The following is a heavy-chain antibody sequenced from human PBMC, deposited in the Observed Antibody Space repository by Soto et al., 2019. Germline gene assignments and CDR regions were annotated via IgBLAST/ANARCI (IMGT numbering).Heavy chain of an antibody. J-gene: IGHJ6*02. CDR3: ARDSGDYSNYLGMDV. D-gene: IGHD4-4*01. Sequence: QVQLQESGPGLVKTSQTLSLTCTVSGGSISSGDYYWSWIRQPPGKGLEWIGYIYYSGSTYYNPSLKSRVTISVDTSKNQFSLNLSSVTAADTAVYYCARDSGDYSNYLGMDVWGQGTTVTVSS. V-gene: IGHV4-30-4*01. CDR2: IYYSGST. CDR1: GGSISSGDYY.